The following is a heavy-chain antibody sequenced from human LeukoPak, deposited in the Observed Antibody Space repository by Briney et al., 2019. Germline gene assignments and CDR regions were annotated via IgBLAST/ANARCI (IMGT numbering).Heavy chain of an antibody. CDR2: IRYDGSNK. J-gene: IGHJ4*02. D-gene: IGHD6-13*01. CDR3: AKADLGYSSRWPFYYFDY. CDR1: GFTFSSYG. Sequence: GGSLRLSCAASGFTFSSYGMHWVRQAPGKGLEGVAFIRYDGSNKYYADSVKGRFTISRDNSKNTLYLQMNSLRAEDTAVYYCAKADLGYSSRWPFYYFDYGGQGTLVTVSS. V-gene: IGHV3-30*02.